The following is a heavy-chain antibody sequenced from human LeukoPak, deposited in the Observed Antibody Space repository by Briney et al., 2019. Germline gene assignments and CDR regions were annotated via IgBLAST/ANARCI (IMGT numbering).Heavy chain of an antibody. CDR3: ARGAPGGNDYGDY. J-gene: IGHJ4*02. CDR2: IYYSGST. CDR1: GGSISSTSYY. V-gene: IGHV4-39*07. Sequence: SETLSLTCTVSGGSISSTSYYWGWIRQPPGKGLEWIGCIYYSGSTYYNPSLKSRVTISVDTSKNQLSLKLSSVTAADTAVYYCARGAPGGNDYGDYWGQGTLVTVSS.